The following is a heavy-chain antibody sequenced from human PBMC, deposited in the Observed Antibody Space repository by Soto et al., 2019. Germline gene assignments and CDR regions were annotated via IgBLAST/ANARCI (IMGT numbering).Heavy chain of an antibody. Sequence: SETLSLTCTVSGGSISSSSYYWGWIRQPPGKGLEWIGSIYYSGTTYYNPSLKSRVTISVDTSKNQFSLKLSSVTAAYTAVYYCARHRGYYDILTGYNTELNFDYWGQGTLVTVSS. CDR2: IYYSGTT. V-gene: IGHV4-39*01. CDR1: GGSISSSSYY. J-gene: IGHJ4*02. D-gene: IGHD3-9*01. CDR3: ARHRGYYDILTGYNTELNFDY.